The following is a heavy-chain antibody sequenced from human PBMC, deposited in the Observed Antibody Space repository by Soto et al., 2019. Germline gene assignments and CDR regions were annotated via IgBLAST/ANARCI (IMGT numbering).Heavy chain of an antibody. J-gene: IGHJ4*02. V-gene: IGHV3-33*01. D-gene: IGHD3-9*01. CDR3: ARGYDILTGPGRSFDY. Sequence: QVQLVESGGGVVQPGRSLRLSCAASGFTFSSYGMHWVRQAPGKGLEWVAVIWYDGSNKYYADSVKGRFTISRDNSKNTLYLQMNSLRAEDTAVYYCARGYDILTGPGRSFDYWDQGSLVIVCS. CDR1: GFTFSSYG. CDR2: IWYDGSNK.